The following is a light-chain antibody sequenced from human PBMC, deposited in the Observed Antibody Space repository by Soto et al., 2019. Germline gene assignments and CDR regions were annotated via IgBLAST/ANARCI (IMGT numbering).Light chain of an antibody. V-gene: IGLV2-11*01. Sequence: QSVLTQPRSVSGSPGRSVTISCTGTSSDFGDDKYVSWYQQHPGKAPKLIIYDVTKRPSGVPDRFSGSKSGNTASLTISGLQAEAEADYYSCSYLDSDTLLFGGGTKLTVL. CDR1: SSDFGDDKY. CDR3: CSYLDSDTLL. CDR2: DVT. J-gene: IGLJ3*02.